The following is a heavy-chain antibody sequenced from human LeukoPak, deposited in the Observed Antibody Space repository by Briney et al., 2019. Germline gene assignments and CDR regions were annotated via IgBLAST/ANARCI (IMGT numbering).Heavy chain of an antibody. Sequence: PGGSLRLSCAASGFSFSNYWMSWVRQAPGKGLEWVANIKHDGSDKYYLDSVKGRFTLSRDNAKNSLYLQMNTLRAEDTTVYYCVRRYMATSAEDFDYWGQGTLVTVFS. CDR3: VRRYMATSAEDFDY. CDR2: IKHDGSDK. V-gene: IGHV3-7*01. J-gene: IGHJ4*02. D-gene: IGHD3-16*02. CDR1: GFSFSNYW.